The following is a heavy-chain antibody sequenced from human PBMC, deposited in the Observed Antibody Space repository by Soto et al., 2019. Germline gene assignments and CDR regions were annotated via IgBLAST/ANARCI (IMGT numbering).Heavy chain of an antibody. V-gene: IGHV4-34*01. D-gene: IGHD1-1*01. J-gene: IGHJ3*02. CDR3: ARVERGTATTVVDAFDI. CDR1: GGSVSSGSYY. CDR2: MSHSGGT. Sequence: QVQRQQWGAGLLKPSETLSLTCAVYGGSVSSGSYYWSWIRQPPGKGLEWIGEMSHSGGTHFNPSLKSRVTIAVDTSKNQFSLKMSFVTAADTALYYCARVERGTATTVVDAFDIWGPGTMGTVSS.